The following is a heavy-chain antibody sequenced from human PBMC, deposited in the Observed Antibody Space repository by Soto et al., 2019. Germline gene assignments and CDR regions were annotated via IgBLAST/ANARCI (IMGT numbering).Heavy chain of an antibody. CDR2: INAGNGNT. J-gene: IGHJ4*02. D-gene: IGHD3-10*01. Sequence: QVQLVQSGAEVKKPGASVKVSCKASGYTFTSYAMHWVRQAPGQRLEWMGWINAGNGNTKYSQKFQGRVTITRDTSASTADMELSSLRSEDTAVYYCARDRGGSGSYYTYWGQGTLVTVSS. CDR3: ARDRGGSGSYYTY. CDR1: GYTFTSYA. V-gene: IGHV1-3*01.